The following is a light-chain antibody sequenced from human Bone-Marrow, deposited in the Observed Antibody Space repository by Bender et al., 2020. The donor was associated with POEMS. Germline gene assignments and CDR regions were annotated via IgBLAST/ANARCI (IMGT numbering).Light chain of an antibody. CDR3: SAWDDSLNGWV. V-gene: IGLV1-44*01. J-gene: IGLJ3*02. CDR1: SSNFGNNA. CDR2: SNN. Sequence: QSVLTQPPSASGTPGQTVTISCSGTSSNFGNNAANWYQHVPGTAPKLLIYSNNQRPSGVPDRFSSSTSGSSASLASRGLHSDDEAEYYCSAWDDSLNGWVFGGGTKLTVL.